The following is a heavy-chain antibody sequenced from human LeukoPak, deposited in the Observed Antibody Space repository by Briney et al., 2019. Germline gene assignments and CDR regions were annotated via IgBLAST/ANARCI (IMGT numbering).Heavy chain of an antibody. V-gene: IGHV4-38-2*01. CDR2: IYQSGST. D-gene: IGHD3-3*01. Sequence: SETLSLTCAVSGYSISTGRYWGWIRQPPGKGLEWIGSIYQSGSTYYNPSLKSRVTISVDTSKNQFSLKLSSVTAADTAVYYCARHKGVTIFGVVGKNWFDPWGQGTLVTVSS. J-gene: IGHJ5*02. CDR1: GYSISTGRY. CDR3: ARHKGVTIFGVVGKNWFDP.